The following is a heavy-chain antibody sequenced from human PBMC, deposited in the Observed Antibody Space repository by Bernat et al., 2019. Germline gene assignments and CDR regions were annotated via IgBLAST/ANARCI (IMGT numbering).Heavy chain of an antibody. J-gene: IGHJ3*02. CDR1: GFTFSSYG. CDR2: IRYDGSDE. D-gene: IGHD1-26*01. V-gene: IGHV3-30*02. Sequence: QVQLVESGGGVVQPGGSLRLSCAASGFTFSSYGMHWVRQAPGKGLEWVAFIRYDGSDEYYVDSVKGRFTISRDTSKNTLYLQMNSLRAEDTAVYYCARGGGSYSQSLPFDSWGQGTVFSVSS. CDR3: ARGGGSYSQSLPFDS.